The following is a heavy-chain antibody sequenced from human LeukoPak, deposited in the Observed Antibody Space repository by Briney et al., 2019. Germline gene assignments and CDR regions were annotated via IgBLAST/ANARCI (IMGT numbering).Heavy chain of an antibody. CDR2: IYYSGST. CDR1: GGSISSSSYY. J-gene: IGHJ6*02. D-gene: IGHD3-9*01. Sequence: SETLSLTCTVSGGSISSSSYYWGWIRQPPGKGLEWIGSIYYSGSTYYNPSLKSRVTISVDTSKNQFSLKLSSVTAADTAVYYCARLRSDYDLPTGYTLGYYYGMDVWGQGIMVAVSS. V-gene: IGHV4-39*07. CDR3: ARLRSDYDLPTGYTLGYYYGMDV.